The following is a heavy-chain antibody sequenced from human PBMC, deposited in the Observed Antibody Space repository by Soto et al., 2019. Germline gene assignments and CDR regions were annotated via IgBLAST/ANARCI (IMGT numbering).Heavy chain of an antibody. V-gene: IGHV1-8*01. Sequence: QVQLVQSGAEVKKPGASVKVSCKASGYTFTSYDINWVRQATGQGLEWMGWMNPNSGNTGYAQKFQGRVTMTRNTSISTAYMELSSLRSEDTAVYYCARGPYYYDSRGYYPDWGWFDPGGQGTLVTVSS. CDR2: MNPNSGNT. J-gene: IGHJ5*02. D-gene: IGHD3-22*01. CDR3: ARGPYYYDSRGYYPDWGWFDP. CDR1: GYTFTSYD.